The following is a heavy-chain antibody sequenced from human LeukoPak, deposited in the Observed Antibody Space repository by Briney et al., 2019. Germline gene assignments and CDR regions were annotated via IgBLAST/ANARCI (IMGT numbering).Heavy chain of an antibody. J-gene: IGHJ6*02. V-gene: IGHV3-13*01. Sequence: GGSLRLSCAASGFTFSSYDMPWVRQATGKGLEWVSAIGTAGDTYYPGSVKGRFPISRENAKNSLYLQMNSLRAGDTAVYYCARAHKLYGMDVWGQGTTVTVSS. CDR3: ARAHKLYGMDV. D-gene: IGHD1-1*01. CDR2: IGTAGDT. CDR1: GFTFSSYD.